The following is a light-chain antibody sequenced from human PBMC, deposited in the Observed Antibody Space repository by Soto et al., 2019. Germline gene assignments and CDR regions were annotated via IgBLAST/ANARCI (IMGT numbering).Light chain of an antibody. CDR2: GAS. CDR1: QSVGSN. J-gene: IGKJ1*01. CDR3: QYYGNSPLT. V-gene: IGKV3-20*01. Sequence: EIVLTQSPATLSVSPGEGVTLSCRASQSVGSNLAWFQQKPGQAPRLLIYGASSRATGIPDRFSGSGSGTDFTLTISRLEPEDFAVYYCQYYGNSPLTFGQGTKVDIK.